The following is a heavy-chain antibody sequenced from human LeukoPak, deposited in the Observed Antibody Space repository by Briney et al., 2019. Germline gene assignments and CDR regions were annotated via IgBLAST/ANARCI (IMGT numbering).Heavy chain of an antibody. CDR2: IRYDGNNK. Sequence: GGSLRLSCAASGFTFSSYGMHWVRQAPGKGLEWVAFIRYDGNNKNYADSVKGRFTISRDNSKNTLYLQMDSLRPEDTAVYYCAKQYGGYFEHWGQGTLVSVSS. V-gene: IGHV3-30*02. D-gene: IGHD3-9*01. CDR3: AKQYGGYFEH. CDR1: GFTFSSYG. J-gene: IGHJ4*02.